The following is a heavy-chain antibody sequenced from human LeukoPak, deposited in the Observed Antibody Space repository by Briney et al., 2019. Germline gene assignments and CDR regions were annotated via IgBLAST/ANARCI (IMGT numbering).Heavy chain of an antibody. V-gene: IGHV3-48*04. Sequence: GGSLRLSCAASGFTFSSYSMNWVRQAPGKGLEWVSYISSSSSTIYYADSVKGRFTISRDNAKNTLYLQMNSLRAEDTAVYYCAGEGSGWNENYWGQGTLVTVAS. CDR2: ISSSSSTI. J-gene: IGHJ4*02. CDR3: AGEGSGWNENY. CDR1: GFTFSSYS. D-gene: IGHD6-19*01.